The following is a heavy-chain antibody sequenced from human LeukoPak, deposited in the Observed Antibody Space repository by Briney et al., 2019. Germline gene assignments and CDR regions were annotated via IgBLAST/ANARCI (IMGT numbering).Heavy chain of an antibody. CDR3: ATDRNSGKYYDY. D-gene: IGHD1-26*01. J-gene: IGHJ4*02. CDR1: GFTFSRYS. Sequence: AGGSLRLSCAASGFTFSRYSVNWVRQAPGKGLEWVSCITGSSDYIFYADSVKGRFTISRDNSKDTLYLQMNSLRAEDTAVYYCATDRNSGKYYDYWGQGTLVTVSS. V-gene: IGHV3-21*01. CDR2: ITGSSDYI.